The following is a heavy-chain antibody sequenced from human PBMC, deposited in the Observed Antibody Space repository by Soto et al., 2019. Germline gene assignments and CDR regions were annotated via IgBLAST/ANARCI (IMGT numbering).Heavy chain of an antibody. CDR1: GGTFSSYT. J-gene: IGHJ4*02. Sequence: QVQLVQSGAAVKKPGSSVKVSCKASGGTFSSYTISWVRQAPGQGLEWMGRIIPILGIANYAQKFQGRVTITADKSTSTAYMELSSLRSEDTAVYYCARKGCYGSRRKTKCFDYWGQGTLVTVSS. CDR2: IIPILGIA. D-gene: IGHD3-10*01. CDR3: ARKGCYGSRRKTKCFDY. V-gene: IGHV1-69*02.